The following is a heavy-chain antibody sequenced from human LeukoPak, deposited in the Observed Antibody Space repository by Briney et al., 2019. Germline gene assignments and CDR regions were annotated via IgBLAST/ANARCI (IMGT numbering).Heavy chain of an antibody. CDR1: GFTFTGYW. V-gene: IGHV3-74*01. Sequence: GGSLRLSCAASGFTFTGYWMHWVRQAPGKGLVWVSGINSDESRTKYADSVKGRLTISRDNAKNTLYLHMNSLRAEDTAVYFCVRDADYSLDHWGQGTLVTVSS. J-gene: IGHJ4*02. D-gene: IGHD4-11*01. CDR2: INSDESRT. CDR3: VRDADYSLDH.